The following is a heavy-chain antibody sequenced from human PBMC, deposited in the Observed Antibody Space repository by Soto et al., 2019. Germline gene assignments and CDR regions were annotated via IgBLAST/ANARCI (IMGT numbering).Heavy chain of an antibody. CDR1: GGSIRTPDW. CDR2: IYHSGTP. J-gene: IGHJ5*02. V-gene: IGHV4-4*02. CDR3: VRVTSVLGSEEAYVGSWFDP. D-gene: IGHD5-12*01. Sequence: SETLSLTCNVSGGSIRTPDWWSWVRQTPEKGLEWIGEIYHSGTPNYNPSLKSRVSMSVEKSNNQFSLKMYSVTAADTAVYYCVRVTSVLGSEEAYVGSWFDPWGQGTLVTVSS.